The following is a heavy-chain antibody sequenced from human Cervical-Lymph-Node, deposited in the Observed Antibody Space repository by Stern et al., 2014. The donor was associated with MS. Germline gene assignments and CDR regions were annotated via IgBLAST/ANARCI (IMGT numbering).Heavy chain of an antibody. V-gene: IGHV3-7*01. CDR1: GFTFTSHW. J-gene: IGHJ4*02. CDR3: ARDWSDSGTYSNDY. D-gene: IGHD1-26*01. CDR2: IKTDGSEK. Sequence: EVQLVESGGGLVQPGGSLRLSCAASGFTFTSHWMSWVRPAPGKGLEWVANIKTDGSEKYYVDSVKGRFTISRDNAKNSLYLQMNSLSAEDTAVYYCARDWSDSGTYSNDYWGQGTLVTVSS.